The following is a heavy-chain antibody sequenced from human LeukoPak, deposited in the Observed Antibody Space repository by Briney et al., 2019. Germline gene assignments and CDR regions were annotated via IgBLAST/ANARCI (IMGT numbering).Heavy chain of an antibody. Sequence: GESLKISCKGSGYSFTSYWIGWVRQMPGKGLEWMGLIYGGDSETRYSPSFQGQVTISADKSITTAYLKWSSLKASDTAIYYCARLDHGGNSYYYGMDVWGQGTTVTVSS. D-gene: IGHD4-23*01. V-gene: IGHV5-51*01. J-gene: IGHJ6*02. CDR3: ARLDHGGNSYYYGMDV. CDR1: GYSFTSYW. CDR2: IYGGDSET.